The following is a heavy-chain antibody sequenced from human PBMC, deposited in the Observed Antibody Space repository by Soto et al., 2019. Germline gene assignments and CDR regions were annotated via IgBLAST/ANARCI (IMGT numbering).Heavy chain of an antibody. CDR1: GGPMNNYY. Sequence: QVQLQESGPGLVKPSETLSLTCTISGGPMNNYYCSWFRQPRGQGLEWIGYMGYNGFTRYNPSLRSLVSISLDTAKNQFSLNLRSGTAADSALYYCARPGFGELHGLVDVWGQGITVTVSS. D-gene: IGHD3-10*01. CDR2: MGYNGFT. CDR3: ARPGFGELHGLVDV. V-gene: IGHV4-59*08. J-gene: IGHJ6*02.